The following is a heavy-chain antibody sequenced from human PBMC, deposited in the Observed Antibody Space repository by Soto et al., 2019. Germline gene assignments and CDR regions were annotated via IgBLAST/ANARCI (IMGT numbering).Heavy chain of an antibody. V-gene: IGHV3-15*07. Sequence: EVQLVDSGGGLVKPGGSLRLSCEASGFSVSKAWMNWVRQAPGKGLEWVGRIKTRDAGETTNYAAPVKGRFTISRDDSKNTLYLQMNRLKTEDTAVYYCTTGSVEGFWGQGTTVTVSS. CDR2: IKTRDAGETT. D-gene: IGHD2-15*01. CDR1: GFSVSKAW. J-gene: IGHJ6*02. CDR3: TTGSVEGF.